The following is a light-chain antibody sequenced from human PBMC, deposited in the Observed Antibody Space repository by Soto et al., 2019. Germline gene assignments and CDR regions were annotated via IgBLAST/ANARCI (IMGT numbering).Light chain of an antibody. CDR2: EVT. J-gene: IGLJ1*01. CDR1: SSDVGGYDY. CDR3: SSYAGRTLYV. Sequence: QSALTQPPSASGSPGQSVTISCTGTSSDVGGYDYVSWYQQRPGKAPKLLIHEVTKRPSGVPDRFSGSKSGNTASLTVSGLQAEDDADYYCSSYAGRTLYVFGTGTKLTVL. V-gene: IGLV2-8*01.